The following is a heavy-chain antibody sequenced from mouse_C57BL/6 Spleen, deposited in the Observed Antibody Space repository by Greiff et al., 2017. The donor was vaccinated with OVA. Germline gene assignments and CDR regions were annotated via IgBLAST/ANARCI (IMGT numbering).Heavy chain of an antibody. D-gene: IGHD2-1*01. CDR2: INPNNGGT. CDR3: ARPLYGNCGGFYWYFDV. V-gene: IGHV1-18*01. J-gene: IGHJ1*03. Sequence: EVQLQQSGPELVKPGASVKIPCKASGYTFTDYNMDWVKQSHGKSLEWIGDINPNNGGTIYNQKFKGKATLTVDKSSSTAYMELRSLTSEDTAVYYCARPLYGNCGGFYWYFDVWGTGTTVTVSS. CDR1: GYTFTDYN.